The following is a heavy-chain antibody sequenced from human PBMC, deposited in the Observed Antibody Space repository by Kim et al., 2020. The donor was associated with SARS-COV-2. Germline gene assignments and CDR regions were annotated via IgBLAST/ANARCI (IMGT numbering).Heavy chain of an antibody. V-gene: IGHV3-30*02. D-gene: IGHD3-10*01. CDR3: AKAVVRGVNYYYYGMDV. Sequence: VKGRVTISRENPGNTLYLQMNSLRPEDTAVYYCAKAVVRGVNYYYYGMDVWGQGTTVAVSS. J-gene: IGHJ6*01.